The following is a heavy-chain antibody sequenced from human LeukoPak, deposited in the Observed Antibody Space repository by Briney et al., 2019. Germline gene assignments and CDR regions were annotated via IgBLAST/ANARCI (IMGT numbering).Heavy chain of an antibody. CDR2: IIPILGIA. CDR1: GGTFSSYT. Sequence: SVKVSCKASGGTFSSYTISWVRQAPGHGLEWMGRIIPILGIANYAQKFHGRVAITADKSTSTAYMELSSLRSEDTAVYYCARVLYSGSYYGAFDIWGQGTMVTVPS. V-gene: IGHV1-69*02. J-gene: IGHJ3*02. CDR3: ARVLYSGSYYGAFDI. D-gene: IGHD1-26*01.